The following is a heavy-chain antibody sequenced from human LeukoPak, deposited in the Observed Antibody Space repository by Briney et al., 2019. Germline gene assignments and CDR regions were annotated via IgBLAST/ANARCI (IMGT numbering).Heavy chain of an antibody. CDR1: GFTFSSYE. V-gene: IGHV3-48*03. CDR3: ARGTGYCSSTSCYRMPDFDY. Sequence: GGSLRLSCAASGFTFSSYEMNWVRQAPGKGLAWVSYVSSSGSTIYYADSVKGRFTISRDNAKNSLYLHMNSLRAEDTAVYYCARGTGYCSSTSCYRMPDFDYWGQGTLVTVSS. J-gene: IGHJ4*02. D-gene: IGHD2-2*02. CDR2: VSSSGSTI.